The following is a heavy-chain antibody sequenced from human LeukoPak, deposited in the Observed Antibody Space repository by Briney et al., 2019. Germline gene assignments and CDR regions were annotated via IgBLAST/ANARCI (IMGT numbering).Heavy chain of an antibody. CDR1: GFTFSDYY. J-gene: IGHJ6*03. CDR2: ISSSGSTK. CDR3: ARDGNCSGGSCYSGYYYYSMDV. Sequence: GGSLRLSCAASGFTFSDYYMSWIRQAPGKGLEWVSYISSSGSTKYYADSMKGRFTISRDNAKNSLYLQMNSLRAEDTAVYYCARDGNCSGGSCYSGYYYYSMDVWGKGTTVTVSS. D-gene: IGHD2-15*01. V-gene: IGHV3-11*04.